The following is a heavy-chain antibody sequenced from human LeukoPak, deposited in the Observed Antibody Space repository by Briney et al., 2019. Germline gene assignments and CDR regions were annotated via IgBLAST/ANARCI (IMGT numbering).Heavy chain of an antibody. CDR3: ARVRPHYDFWSGYHYRSWFDP. CDR2: INHIRNT. Sequence: SETLSLTCAVYGGSFSGYYWIWLRQPPGKGLEWIGEINHIRNTNYNTSLKSRVTISVDTSKNQFSLKLSSVTAADTAVYYCARVRPHYDFWSGYHYRSWFDPWGQGTLVTVSS. CDR1: GGSFSGYY. V-gene: IGHV4-34*01. J-gene: IGHJ5*02. D-gene: IGHD3-3*01.